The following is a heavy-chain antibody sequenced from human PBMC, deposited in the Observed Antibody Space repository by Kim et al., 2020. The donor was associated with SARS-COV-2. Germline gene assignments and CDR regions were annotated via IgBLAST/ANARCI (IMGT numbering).Heavy chain of an antibody. CDR3: ARGYGSGSPYGMDV. D-gene: IGHD3-10*01. CDR2: IYYSGST. V-gene: IGHV4-30-2*01. CDR1: GGSISSGGYS. J-gene: IGHJ6*02. Sequence: SQTLLLTCAVSGGSISSGGYSWSWIRQPPGKGLEWIGYIYYSGSTYYNPSLKSRVTISVDRSKNQFSLKLSSVTAADTAVYYCARGYGSGSPYGMDVWGQGTTVTVSS.